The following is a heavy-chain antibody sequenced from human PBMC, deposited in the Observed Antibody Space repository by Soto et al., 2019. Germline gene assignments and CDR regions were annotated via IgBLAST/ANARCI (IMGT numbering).Heavy chain of an antibody. CDR3: ARHVVLLWFGELDY. J-gene: IGHJ4*02. Sequence: SSETLSLTCTVSGGSISSSSYYWGWIRQPPGKGLEWIGSIYYSGSTYYNPSLKSRVTISVDTSKNQFSLKLSSVTAADTAVYYCARHVVLLWFGELDYWGQGTLVTVSS. CDR1: GGSISSSSYY. V-gene: IGHV4-39*01. D-gene: IGHD3-10*01. CDR2: IYYSGST.